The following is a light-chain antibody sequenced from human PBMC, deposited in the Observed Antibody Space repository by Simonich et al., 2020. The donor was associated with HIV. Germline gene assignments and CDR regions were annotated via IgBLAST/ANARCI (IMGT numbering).Light chain of an antibody. CDR1: ALPKKY. V-gene: IGLV3-10*01. Sequence: SYELTQPPSVSVSPGQTARITCSGDALPKKYAYWYQQKSGLAPILVIYEDSKRPSGFPDRFSGSSSGTMATLTISGAHVEDEADYYCYSTYSSANHLVFGGGTKLTVL. CDR3: YSTYSSANHLV. J-gene: IGLJ2*01. CDR2: EDS.